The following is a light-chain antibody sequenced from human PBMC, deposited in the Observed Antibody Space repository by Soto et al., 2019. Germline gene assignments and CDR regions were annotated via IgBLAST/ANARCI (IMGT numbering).Light chain of an antibody. CDR1: QSVSGSY. CDR2: GAY. V-gene: IGKV3-20*01. CDR3: QQYGSSTRT. Sequence: EILSTQSPGTLSSSPGPRPTVSCRASQSVSGSYLAWYQQKPGQAHRLLIYGAYSRATGIPDRFSGSESGTDFILTISRLEPEDFAVYYCQQYGSSTRTFGGGTRLEIK. J-gene: IGKJ5*01.